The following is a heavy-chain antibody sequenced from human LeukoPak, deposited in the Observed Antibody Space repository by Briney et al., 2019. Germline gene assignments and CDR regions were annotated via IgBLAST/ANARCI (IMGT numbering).Heavy chain of an antibody. Sequence: GGSLRLSCTAAGFTVSINYMSWVRQAPGKGLEWVSLIYSDGSTYYGDSVKGRFTISRENSKNTLYLQMNSLRAEDTAVYYCARHSGSYYIPGDYWGQGTLVTVSS. CDR2: IYSDGST. CDR1: GFTVSINY. CDR3: ARHSGSYYIPGDY. J-gene: IGHJ4*02. D-gene: IGHD1-26*01. V-gene: IGHV3-53*01.